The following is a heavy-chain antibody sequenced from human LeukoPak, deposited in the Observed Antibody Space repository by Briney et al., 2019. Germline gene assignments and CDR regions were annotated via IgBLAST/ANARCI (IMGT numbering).Heavy chain of an antibody. Sequence: SETLSLTCTVSGGSINSYYWSWIRQPPGKGLEWIGYIYYTGSASYNPSFKSRVTLSVDTSKNQFSLRSSSVTAADTALYYCARGSTLGATDLDSWGQGTLVTVSS. CDR1: GGSINSYY. V-gene: IGHV4-59*01. D-gene: IGHD2/OR15-2a*01. CDR3: ARGSTLGATDLDS. CDR2: IYYTGSA. J-gene: IGHJ4*02.